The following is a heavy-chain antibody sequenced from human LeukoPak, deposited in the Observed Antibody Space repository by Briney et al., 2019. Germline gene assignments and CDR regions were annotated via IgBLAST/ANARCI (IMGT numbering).Heavy chain of an antibody. CDR2: IGTAGDT. J-gene: IGHJ4*02. Sequence: GGPLRLSCAASGFTFSSYDMHWVRQATGKGLEWVSAIGTAGDTYYPGSVKGRFTISRENAKNSLYLQMNSLRAGDTAVYYCLGYCSGGSCYSGPNYVRGQGTLVTVSS. CDR3: LGYCSGGSCYSGPNYV. D-gene: IGHD2-15*01. V-gene: IGHV3-13*01. CDR1: GFTFSSYD.